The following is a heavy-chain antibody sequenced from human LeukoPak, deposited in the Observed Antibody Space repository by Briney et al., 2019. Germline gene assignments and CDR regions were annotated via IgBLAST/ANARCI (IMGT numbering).Heavy chain of an antibody. J-gene: IGHJ4*02. V-gene: IGHV3-48*01. Sequence: PGGSLRLSCAASGFTFSSYSMNWVRQAPGKGLEWVSYISSSSSTIYYADSVKGRLTISRDNAKNSLYLQMNSLRAEDTAVYYCARDTPQGTMVRGDPDYWGQGTLVTVSS. CDR3: ARDTPQGTMVRGDPDY. CDR2: ISSSSSTI. D-gene: IGHD3-10*01. CDR1: GFTFSSYS.